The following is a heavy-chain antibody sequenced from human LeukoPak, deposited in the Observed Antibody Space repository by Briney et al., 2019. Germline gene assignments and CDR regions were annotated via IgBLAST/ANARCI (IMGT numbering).Heavy chain of an antibody. V-gene: IGHV4-34*01. J-gene: IGHJ5*02. D-gene: IGHD6-19*01. CDR2: INHSGST. CDR3: ARAVRGSSGWYRSAWFDP. Sequence: PSETLSLTCAVYGGSFSGYYWSWIRQPPGKGLEWIGEINHSGSTNYNPSLKSRVTISVDTSKNQFSLKLSSVTAADTAVYYCARAVRGSSGWYRSAWFDPWGQGTLVTVSS. CDR1: GGSFSGYY.